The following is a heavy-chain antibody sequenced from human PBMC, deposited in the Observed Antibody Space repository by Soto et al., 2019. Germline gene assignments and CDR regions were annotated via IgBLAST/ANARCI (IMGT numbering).Heavy chain of an antibody. Sequence: PGGSLRLSCAASGFTFSSYAMSWVRQAPGKGLEWVSAISGSGGSTYYADSVKGRFTISRDNSKNTLYLQMNSLRAEDTAVYYCANAVLLRVAYYYYGMDVWGRGTTVTVSS. CDR1: GFTFSSYA. J-gene: IGHJ6*02. V-gene: IGHV3-23*01. D-gene: IGHD3-10*01. CDR2: ISGSGGST. CDR3: ANAVLLRVAYYYYGMDV.